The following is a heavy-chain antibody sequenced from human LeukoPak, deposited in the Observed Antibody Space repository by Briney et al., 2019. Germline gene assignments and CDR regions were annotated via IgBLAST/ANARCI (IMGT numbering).Heavy chain of an antibody. D-gene: IGHD2-15*01. V-gene: IGHV4-34*01. Sequence: SETLSLTCAVYGGSFSGYYWSWICQPPGKGLEWIGEINHSGSTNYNPSLKSRVTISVDTSKNQFSLKLSSVTAADTAVYYCARRSGYCSGGSCYGIRHYYYYGMDVWGQGTTVTVSS. CDR1: GGSFSGYY. CDR3: ARRSGYCSGGSCYGIRHYYYYGMDV. J-gene: IGHJ6*02. CDR2: INHSGST.